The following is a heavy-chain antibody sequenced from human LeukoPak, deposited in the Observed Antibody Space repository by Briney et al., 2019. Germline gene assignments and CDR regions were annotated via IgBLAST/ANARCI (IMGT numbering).Heavy chain of an antibody. Sequence: SETLSLTCAVYGGSFSGYYWSWIRQPPGKGLEWIGEINHSGSTNYNPSLKSRVTISVDTSKNQFSLKLSSVTAEDTAVYYCARGRSGYSYGYGHWFDPWGRGTLVTVSS. V-gene: IGHV4-34*01. CDR2: INHSGST. CDR3: ARGRSGYSYGYGHWFDP. D-gene: IGHD5-18*01. CDR1: GGSFSGYY. J-gene: IGHJ5*02.